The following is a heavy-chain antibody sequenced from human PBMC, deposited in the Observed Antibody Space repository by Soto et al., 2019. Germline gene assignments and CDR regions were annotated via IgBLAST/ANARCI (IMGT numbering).Heavy chain of an antibody. CDR2: MYNTGST. CDR1: GGSIRGYY. Sequence: SETLSLTCTVSGGSIRGYYWSWIRQPPGRGLEWIGYMYNTGSTVYNPSFKSRVTISVDTSKNQFSLKLNSVTAADTAVYYCARDLWGYCGTDCYPLDVWGQGTTVTV. CDR3: ARDLWGYCGTDCYPLDV. J-gene: IGHJ6*02. V-gene: IGHV4-59*01. D-gene: IGHD2-21*02.